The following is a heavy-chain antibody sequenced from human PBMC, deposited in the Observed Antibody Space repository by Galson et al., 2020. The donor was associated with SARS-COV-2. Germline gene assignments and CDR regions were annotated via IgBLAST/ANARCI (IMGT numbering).Heavy chain of an antibody. V-gene: IGHV4-61*01. Sequence: ASETLSLTCTVSGGSLSSATYYWSWIRQPPGKGLEWIGSIYYSGSTNYNPSLKSRVTISVDTSKNQISLKLNSVTAADTSVYYCARAGPEGILLDYWGQGTLVTVSS. CDR2: IYYSGST. J-gene: IGHJ4*02. D-gene: IGHD2-15*01. CDR3: ARAGPEGILLDY. CDR1: GGSLSSATYY.